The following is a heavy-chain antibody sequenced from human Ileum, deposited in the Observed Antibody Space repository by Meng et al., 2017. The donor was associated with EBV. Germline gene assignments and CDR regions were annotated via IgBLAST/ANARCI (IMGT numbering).Heavy chain of an antibody. J-gene: IGHJ4*02. V-gene: IGHV4-4*02. CDR2: IHHTRGP. CDR1: GDPFIHEHW. CDR3: ASNGAFSLDH. D-gene: IGHD2-8*01. Sequence: QLQLQESVPGLVVPSGTLSPTGSVSGDPFIHEHWWSWVRQSPGKGLEWIGEIHHTRGPNYNPSLKSRVIISVDKSNNHFSLRLSAVTAADTAVYYCASNGAFSLDHWGQGTLVTVSS.